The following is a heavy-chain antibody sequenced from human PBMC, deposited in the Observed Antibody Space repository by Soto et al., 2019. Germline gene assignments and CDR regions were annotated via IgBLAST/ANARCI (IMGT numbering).Heavy chain of an antibody. CDR1: GCTFTGYY. CDR2: INPNSGGT. V-gene: IGHV1-2*04. D-gene: IGHD3-3*01. J-gene: IGHJ6*02. Sequence: ASVKVSCKASGCTFTGYYMHWVRQAPGQGLEWMGWINPNSGGTNYAQKFQGWVTMTRDTSISTAYMELSRLRSDDTAVYYCARGAQRITIFGVVIGYGMDVWGQGTTVTVSS. CDR3: ARGAQRITIFGVVIGYGMDV.